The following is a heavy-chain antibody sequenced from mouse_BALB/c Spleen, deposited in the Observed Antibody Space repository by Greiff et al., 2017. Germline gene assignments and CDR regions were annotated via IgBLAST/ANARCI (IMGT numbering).Heavy chain of an antibody. V-gene: IGHV1-69*01. CDR3: ARGGHFTTAPLYAMDY. J-gene: IGHJ4*01. D-gene: IGHD1-2*01. CDR2: IDTSDSYT. Sequence: QVQLQQPGAELVMPGASVKMSCKASGYTFTDYWMHWVKQRPGQGLEWIGAIDTSDSYTSYNQKFKGKATLTVDESSSTAYMQLSSLTSEDSAVYYCARGGHFTTAPLYAMDYWGQGTSVTVSS. CDR1: GYTFTDYW.